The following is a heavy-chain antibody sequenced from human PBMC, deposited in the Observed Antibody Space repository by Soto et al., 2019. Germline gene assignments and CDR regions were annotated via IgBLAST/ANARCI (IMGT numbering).Heavy chain of an antibody. CDR3: ARLLGYCSGGSCYSWYYYGMVV. J-gene: IGHJ6*02. D-gene: IGHD2-15*01. Sequence: PSETLSLTCTVSGGSISSYYWSWIRQPPGKGLEWIGYIYYSGSTNYNPSLKSRVTISVDTSKNQFSLKLSSVTAADTAVYYCARLLGYCSGGSCYSWYYYGMVVWGQGTTVTVSS. V-gene: IGHV4-59*08. CDR2: IYYSGST. CDR1: GGSISSYY.